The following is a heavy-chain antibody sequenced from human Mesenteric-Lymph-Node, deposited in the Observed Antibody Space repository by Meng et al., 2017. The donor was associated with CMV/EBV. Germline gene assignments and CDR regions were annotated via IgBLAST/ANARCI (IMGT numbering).Heavy chain of an antibody. CDR1: GYTFTGYY. CDR3: ARDSPGNYYDSSGYYDDAFDI. Sequence: ASVKVSCKASGYTFTGYYIYWVRQAPGQGLEWMGWISAYNGNTNYAQKLQGRVTMTTDTSTSTAYMELRSLRSDDTAVYYCARDSPGNYYDSSGYYDDAFDIWGQGTMVTVSS. D-gene: IGHD3-22*01. J-gene: IGHJ3*02. CDR2: ISAYNGNT. V-gene: IGHV1-18*04.